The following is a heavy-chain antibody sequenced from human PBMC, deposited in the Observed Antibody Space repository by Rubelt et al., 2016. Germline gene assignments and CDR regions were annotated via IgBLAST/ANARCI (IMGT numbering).Heavy chain of an antibody. J-gene: IGHJ6*02. V-gene: IGHV1-69*04. CDR1: GGTFSSYA. CDR2: IIPILGIA. CDR3: ASPPIVVVPAAITDYYYGMDV. D-gene: IGHD2-2*02. Sequence: QVQLVQSGAEVKKPGSSVKVSCKASGGTFSSYAISWVRQAPGQGLEWMGRIIPILGIANYAQKFQGRVTITADKSTSTAYMGLSSLRSEDTAVYYWASPPIVVVPAAITDYYYGMDVWGQGTTVTVSS.